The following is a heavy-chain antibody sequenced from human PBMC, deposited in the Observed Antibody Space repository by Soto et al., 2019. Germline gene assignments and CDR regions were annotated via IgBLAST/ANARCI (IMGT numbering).Heavy chain of an antibody. D-gene: IGHD6-19*01. CDR2: ISGSGSIT. J-gene: IGHJ4*02. V-gene: IGHV3-23*01. CDR1: EFTFSNYA. CDR3: AKAEKISAVAGYLDN. Sequence: VGSLRLSCVASEFTFSNYAMTWVRQAPGKGLEWVSSISGSGSITYYAESVKGRFAISRDNSKNTLFLQMKSLRAEDTGIYYCAKAEKISAVAGYLDNWGQGALVTV.